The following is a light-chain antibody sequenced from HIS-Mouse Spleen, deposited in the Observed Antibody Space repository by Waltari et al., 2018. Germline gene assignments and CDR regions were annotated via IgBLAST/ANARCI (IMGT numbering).Light chain of an antibody. CDR2: DNN. CDR3: GTWDSSLSAWV. Sequence: QPVLTQPPSVSAAPGQKVTISCSGSSSNIGTNYVSWYQQLPGTAPHLLIYDNNKRPSGIPDRFSCSKSGTSATLGNTGLQTGDEADYYCGTWDSSLSAWVFGGGTKLTVL. J-gene: IGLJ3*02. V-gene: IGLV1-51*01. CDR1: SSNIGTNY.